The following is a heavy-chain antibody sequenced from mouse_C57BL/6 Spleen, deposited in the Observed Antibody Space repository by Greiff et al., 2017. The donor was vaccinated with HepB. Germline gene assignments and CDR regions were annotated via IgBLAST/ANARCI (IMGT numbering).Heavy chain of an antibody. Sequence: QVQLQQSGAELVRPGTSVKVSCKASGYAFTNYLIEWVKQRPGQGLEWIGVINPGSGGTNYNEKFKGKATLTADKSSSTAYMQLSSLTSEDSAVYFCARGGYDYDRYYCDYWGQGTTLTVSS. CDR1: GYAFTNYL. CDR3: ARGGYDYDRYYCDY. D-gene: IGHD2-4*01. CDR2: INPGSGGT. J-gene: IGHJ2*01. V-gene: IGHV1-54*01.